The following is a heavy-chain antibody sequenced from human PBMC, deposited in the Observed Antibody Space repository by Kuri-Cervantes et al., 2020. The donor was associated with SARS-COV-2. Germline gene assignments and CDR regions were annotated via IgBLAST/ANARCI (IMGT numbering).Heavy chain of an antibody. CDR1: GYSFTSYW. CDR3: ARRGINYEWYFDL. V-gene: IGHV5-51*01. J-gene: IGHJ2*01. Sequence: GESLKISGKGSGYSFTSYWIGWVRQMPGRGLEWMGIIYPRDSDTRYSPSFQGQVTISADKSISTAYLQWSSLRASDTAMYYCARRGINYEWYFDLWGRGTLVTVSS. CDR2: IYPRDSDT. D-gene: IGHD4-11*01.